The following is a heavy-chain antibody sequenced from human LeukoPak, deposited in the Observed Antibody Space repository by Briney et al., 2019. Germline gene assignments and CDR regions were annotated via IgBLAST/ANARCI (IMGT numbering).Heavy chain of an antibody. J-gene: IGHJ4*02. V-gene: IGHV4-59*01. CDR2: ISYSGST. CDR3: ARGPHKFDY. CDR1: GGSISSYY. Sequence: SETLSLTCTVSGGSISSYYWSWVRQPPGKGLEWIGYISYSGSTNYNPSLKSRVTISVDTSKHQFSLKLSAVTAADTAVYYCARGPHKFDYWGQGSLVTVSS.